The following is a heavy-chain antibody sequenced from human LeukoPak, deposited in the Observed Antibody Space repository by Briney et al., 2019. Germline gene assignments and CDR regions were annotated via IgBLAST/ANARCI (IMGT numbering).Heavy chain of an antibody. CDR3: ARGTFVAGPDY. J-gene: IGHJ4*02. D-gene: IGHD2-15*01. CDR2: VYYSGRT. CDR1: GGSISSSSYY. V-gene: IGHV4-39*01. Sequence: PSETLSLTCTVSGGSISSSSYYWGWIRQPPGKGLEWIGDVYYSGRTYSSPSLKSRVAISVDTSWNQFSLKLSSVTAADTAVYYCARGTFVAGPDYWGQGTVVTVSS.